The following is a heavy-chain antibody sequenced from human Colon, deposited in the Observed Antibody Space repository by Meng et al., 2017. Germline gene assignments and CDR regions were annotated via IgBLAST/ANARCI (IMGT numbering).Heavy chain of an antibody. V-gene: IGHV4-61*08. CDR3: ARVNGDFDEAWFDP. CDR2: VYYTGNT. D-gene: IGHD2-21*02. Sequence: QVQWQASGPGLGRPSETLSLTCTVSGGSVSSGDYYWSWIRQLAGKGLEWLGYVYYTGNTNYNPSLKNRVTISLDTSNNQFSLKLTSMTAADAAIYYCARVNGDFDEAWFDPWGQGTLVTVSS. J-gene: IGHJ5*02. CDR1: GGSVSSGDYY.